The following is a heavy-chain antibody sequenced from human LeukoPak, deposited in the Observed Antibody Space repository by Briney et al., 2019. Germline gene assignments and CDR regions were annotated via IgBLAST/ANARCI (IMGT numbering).Heavy chain of an antibody. CDR2: INPNSGGT. CDR1: GYTFTGYY. J-gene: IGHJ4*02. CDR3: AYFPSGYCIPYYFDY. Sequence: ASVKVSCKASGYTFTGYYMHWVRQAPGQGLEWMGWINPNSGGTNYAQKFQGRVTMTRDTSISTAYMELSRLRSDDTAVYYCAYFPSGYCIPYYFDYWGQGTLVTVSS. D-gene: IGHD3-22*01. V-gene: IGHV1-2*02.